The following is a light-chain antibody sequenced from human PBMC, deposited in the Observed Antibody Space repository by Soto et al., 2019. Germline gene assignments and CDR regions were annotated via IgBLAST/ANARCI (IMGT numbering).Light chain of an antibody. CDR3: QQRSNWPPIP. CDR1: QSISSSY. V-gene: IGKV3-11*01. CDR2: DAS. J-gene: IGKJ5*01. Sequence: EILLTQSPATLSLSPGERATLSCMASQSISSSYLAWYQQKPGQAPRLLIYDASNRATGIPARFSGSGSGTDFTLTISSLEPEDFAVYYCQQRSNWPPIPFGQGTRLEI.